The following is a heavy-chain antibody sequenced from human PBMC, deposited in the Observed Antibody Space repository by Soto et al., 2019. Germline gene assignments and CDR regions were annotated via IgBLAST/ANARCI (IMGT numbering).Heavy chain of an antibody. D-gene: IGHD6-19*01. CDR2: INPNSGGT. J-gene: IGHJ3*02. CDR1: GYTFTGYY. Sequence: SVKVSCKASGYTFTGYYMHWVRQAPGQGLEWMGWINPNSGGTNYAQKFQGRVTMTRDTSISTAYMELSRLRSDDTAVYYCAGEQWLVTSDAFDIWGQGTIVTVSS. V-gene: IGHV1-2*02. CDR3: AGEQWLVTSDAFDI.